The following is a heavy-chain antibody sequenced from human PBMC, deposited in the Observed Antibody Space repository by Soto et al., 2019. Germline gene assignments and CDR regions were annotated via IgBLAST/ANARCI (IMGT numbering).Heavy chain of an antibody. V-gene: IGHV3-72*01. CDR1: GLTLSDQY. Sequence: EVQLVESGGGLVQPGGSLRLSCAASGLTLSDQYMDWVRQAPGKGLEWVGRTRDKPNSYTTEYAASVKGRFTISRDDSENLLYLQMISLKTEDTAVYFCGRPVSRSGHIDYWGQGTLVTVSS. CDR3: GRPVSRSGHIDY. D-gene: IGHD2-21*01. J-gene: IGHJ4*02. CDR2: TRDKPNSYTT.